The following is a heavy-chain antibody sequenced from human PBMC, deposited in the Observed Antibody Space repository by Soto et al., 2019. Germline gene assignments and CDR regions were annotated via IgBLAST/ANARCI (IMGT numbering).Heavy chain of an antibody. CDR1: GFTFSSYA. V-gene: IGHV3-23*01. D-gene: IGHD4-17*01. CDR2: ISGSGGST. Sequence: TGGSLRLSCAASGFTFSSYAMSWVRQAPGKGLEWVSAISGSGGSTYYADSVKGRFTISRDNSKNTLYLQMNSLRAEDTAVYYCAKDSSLTTVPWFDPWGQGTLVTVSS. J-gene: IGHJ5*02. CDR3: AKDSSLTTVPWFDP.